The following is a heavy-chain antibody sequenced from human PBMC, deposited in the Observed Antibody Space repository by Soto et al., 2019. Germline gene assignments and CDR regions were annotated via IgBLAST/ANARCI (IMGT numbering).Heavy chain of an antibody. CDR2: ITSSGTTV. CDR1: GFTFSDYY. J-gene: IGHJ6*02. CDR3: AKDEGPFSGYYYYYGMDV. V-gene: IGHV3-11*01. Sequence: PGGSLRLSCAASGFTFSDYYMSWIRQAPGKGLEWISYITSSGTTVYYAASVKGRFTISRDNAKNSLYLEMDSLRAEDTAVYYCAKDEGPFSGYYYYYGMDVWGQGTTVTVSS.